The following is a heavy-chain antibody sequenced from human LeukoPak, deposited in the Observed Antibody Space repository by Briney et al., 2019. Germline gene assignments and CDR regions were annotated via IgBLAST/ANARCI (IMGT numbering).Heavy chain of an antibody. CDR3: ARRLRGSSAFDI. CDR1: GGSFSGYY. D-gene: IGHD3-22*01. Sequence: SETLSLTCAVYGGSFSGYYWSWIRQPPGKGLEWIGEINHSGSTNYNPSLKSRVTISVDTSKNQFSLKLSSATAADTAVYYCARRLRGSSAFDIWGQGTMVTVSS. CDR2: INHSGST. J-gene: IGHJ3*02. V-gene: IGHV4-34*01.